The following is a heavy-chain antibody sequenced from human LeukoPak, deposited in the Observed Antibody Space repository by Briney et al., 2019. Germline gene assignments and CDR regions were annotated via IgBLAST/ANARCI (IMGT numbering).Heavy chain of an antibody. CDR2: IWYDGSNE. V-gene: IGHV3-33*06. D-gene: IGHD4-11*01. Sequence: GGSLRLPCAASGFTFSIYGMHWVRQAPGKGLEWVAVIWYDGSNEYYADSVKGQFTISRDNSKNTLYLQMNRLRAEDTAVYYCAKDSGSYSNYETNWGQGTLVTVSS. J-gene: IGHJ4*02. CDR3: AKDSGSYSNYETN. CDR1: GFTFSIYG.